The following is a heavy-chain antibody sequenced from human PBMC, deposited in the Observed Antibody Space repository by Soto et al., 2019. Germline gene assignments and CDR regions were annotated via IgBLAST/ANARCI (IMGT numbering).Heavy chain of an antibody. CDR3: ARDPLPNAYCLSTFCYRLPWFDP. Sequence: QVQLVESGGGVVQPGRSLRLSCAASGFTFSSYAMHWVRQAPGKGLEWVAVISYDGSNKYYADSVKGRFTISRDNSKNPLYLQMHSLGPEDTAAYYCARDPLPNAYCLSTFCYRLPWFDPWGQGTLVTVSS. CDR2: ISYDGSNK. V-gene: IGHV3-30-3*01. J-gene: IGHJ5*02. CDR1: GFTFSSYA. D-gene: IGHD2-2*01.